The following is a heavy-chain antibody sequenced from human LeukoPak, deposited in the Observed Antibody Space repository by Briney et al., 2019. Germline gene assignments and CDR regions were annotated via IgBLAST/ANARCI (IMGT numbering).Heavy chain of an antibody. CDR1: GGSISSYY. CDR3: ARDIAPGDYIWGSYRPTGVGY. D-gene: IGHD3-16*02. Sequence: SETLSLTCTVSGGSISSYYWGWVRQPPGKGLEWIGSIYYSGSTYYNPSLKSPVTISVDTSKNQLSLQLSSVTAADTAVYYCARDIAPGDYIWGSYRPTGVGYWGQGTLVTVSS. CDR2: IYYSGST. V-gene: IGHV4-39*07. J-gene: IGHJ4*02.